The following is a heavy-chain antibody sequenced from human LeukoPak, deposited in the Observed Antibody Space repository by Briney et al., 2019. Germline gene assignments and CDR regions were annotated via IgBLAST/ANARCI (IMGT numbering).Heavy chain of an antibody. CDR1: GFIFRSYG. Sequence: GGSLRLSCAPSGFIFRSYGMHWVRQAPGKGLEWVAFIRYDGSNKYYADSVKGRFTISRDNSKNTLYLQMNSLRAEDTAVYYCAKATTVTTYPMDVWGKGTTVTVSS. CDR3: AKATTVTTYPMDV. CDR2: IRYDGSNK. D-gene: IGHD4-11*01. V-gene: IGHV3-30*02. J-gene: IGHJ6*03.